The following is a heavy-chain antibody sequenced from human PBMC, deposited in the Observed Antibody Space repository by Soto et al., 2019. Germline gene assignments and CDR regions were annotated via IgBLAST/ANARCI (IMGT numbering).Heavy chain of an antibody. CDR3: AREADFASSGYVLDY. V-gene: IGHV3-21*01. D-gene: IGHD3-22*01. Sequence: PGGSLRLSCAASGFTFSGFSMNWVRQAPGKGLEWVSSVTSSPSSMFYADSVKGRFTISRDDAKDSLFLQVNSLRADDTAVYYCAREADFASSGYVLDYWGLGTLVTVSS. J-gene: IGHJ4*02. CDR1: GFTFSGFS. CDR2: VTSSPSSM.